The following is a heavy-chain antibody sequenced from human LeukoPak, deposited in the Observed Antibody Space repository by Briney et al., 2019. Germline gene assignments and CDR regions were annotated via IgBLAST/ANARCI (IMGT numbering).Heavy chain of an antibody. D-gene: IGHD2-21*01. CDR2: ISYDGSNK. V-gene: IGHV3-30*03. J-gene: IGHJ4*02. Sequence: GGSLRLSCAASGFTFSSYGMHWVRQAPGKGLEWVAVISYDGSNKYYADSVKGRFTISRDNSKNTLYLQMNSLRAEDTAVYYCATIVARATRDYWGQGTLVTVSS. CDR3: ATIVARATRDY. CDR1: GFTFSSYG.